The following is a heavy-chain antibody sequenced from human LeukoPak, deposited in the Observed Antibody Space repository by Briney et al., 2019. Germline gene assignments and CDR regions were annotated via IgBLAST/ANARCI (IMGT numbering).Heavy chain of an antibody. D-gene: IGHD3-9*01. CDR1: GGSFSGYY. Sequence: SETLSLTCAVYGGSFSGYYWSWIRQPPGKGLEWIGEINHSGSTNYNPSLKSRVTISVDTSKNQFSLKLSSATAADTAVYYCARSAVLRYFDWLGLDPWGQGTLVTVSS. J-gene: IGHJ5*02. V-gene: IGHV4-34*01. CDR2: INHSGST. CDR3: ARSAVLRYFDWLGLDP.